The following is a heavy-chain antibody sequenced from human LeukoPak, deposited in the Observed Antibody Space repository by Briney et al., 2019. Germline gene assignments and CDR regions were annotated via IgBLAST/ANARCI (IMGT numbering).Heavy chain of an antibody. J-gene: IGHJ6*03. V-gene: IGHV3-21*01. CDR2: ISSISSYI. CDR1: AFTFSSYS. Sequence: GGSMRLASAASAFTFSSYSMNWVRQAPGNRLEWVSSISSISSYIYYATSVKGRFTIYRDNAKNSLYLQMNSLRAEDTAVYYCARDFPPQYYDYVWGSLYYYYYMDVWGKGTTVTVSS. CDR3: ARDFPPQYYDYVWGSLYYYYYMDV. D-gene: IGHD3-16*01.